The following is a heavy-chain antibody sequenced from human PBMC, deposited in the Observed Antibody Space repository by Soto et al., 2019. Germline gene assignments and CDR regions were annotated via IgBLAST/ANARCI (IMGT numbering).Heavy chain of an antibody. CDR1: GFTFSNYG. J-gene: IGHJ4*02. D-gene: IGHD3-22*01. V-gene: IGHV3-33*01. CDR2: IWYDGSNK. Sequence: QVQLVESGGGVVQPGRSLRLSCEASGFTFSNYGMHWVRQTPGKGLEWVAVIWYDGSNKYYGDSVKGRFSISRDNSKSTLFLQMNSLRVEDTAMYYCARGLYESSGYPDYWGQGTQVTVSS. CDR3: ARGLYESSGYPDY.